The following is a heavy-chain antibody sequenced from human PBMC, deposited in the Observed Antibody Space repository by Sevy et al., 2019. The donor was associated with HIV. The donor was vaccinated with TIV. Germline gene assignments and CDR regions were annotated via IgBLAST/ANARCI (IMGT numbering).Heavy chain of an antibody. CDR2: IKSKTDGGTT. Sequence: GGSLGLCCAASGFTCSNAWMSWVRQAPGKGLEWVGRIKSKTDGGTTDYAAPVQGRFTISRIDLKNTLYLQMNSLKTEDTVVYYCTIVASWYALYYYYGMDVWGQGPTVTVSS. CDR3: TIVASWYALYYYYGMDV. J-gene: IGHJ6*02. CDR1: GFTCSNAW. V-gene: IGHV3-15*01. D-gene: IGHD2-2*01.